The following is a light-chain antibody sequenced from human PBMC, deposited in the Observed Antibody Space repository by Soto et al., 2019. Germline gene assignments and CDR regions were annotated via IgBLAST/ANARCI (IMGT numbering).Light chain of an antibody. V-gene: IGKV3-15*01. CDR1: QSVSRT. J-gene: IGKJ1*01. CDR2: GAS. Sequence: EILMTQSPAALSVSPGDRVTLSCRASQSVSRTLAWYQQKPGQAPRLLIYGASTRATGVPARFSGRGSGTEFTLTISSLQSEDFAIYYCQQYNNWPRPWTFGQGTKVDI. CDR3: QQYNNWPRPWT.